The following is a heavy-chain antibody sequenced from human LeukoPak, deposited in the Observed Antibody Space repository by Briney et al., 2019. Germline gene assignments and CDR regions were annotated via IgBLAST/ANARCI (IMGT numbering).Heavy chain of an antibody. J-gene: IGHJ4*02. CDR2: ISNEGRDQ. Sequence: GGSLRLSCAASGFTFSDYGMHWVRQAPGKGLEWVTGISNEGRDQYYADSVKGRFTISRDNSENTLSLQMNSLRADDTAVYYCPKEGGPMSATTERYSFDHWGRGTLVTVSS. CDR1: GFTFSDYG. V-gene: IGHV3-30*18. D-gene: IGHD4-17*01. CDR3: PKEGGPMSATTERYSFDH.